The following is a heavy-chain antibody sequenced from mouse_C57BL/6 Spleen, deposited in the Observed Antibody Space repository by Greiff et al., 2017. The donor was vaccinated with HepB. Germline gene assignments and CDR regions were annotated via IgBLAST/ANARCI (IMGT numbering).Heavy chain of an antibody. J-gene: IGHJ3*01. V-gene: IGHV14-3*01. CDR2: IDPANGNT. Sequence: VQLQQSVAELVRPGASVKLSCSASGFNIKNTYMHWVKQRPEQGLEWIGRIDPANGNTKYAPKFQGKATITADTSSNTAYLPLSSLTSEDTAIYYCASGDMVTEAWFAYWGQGTLVTVSA. CDR1: GFNIKNTY. D-gene: IGHD2-2*01. CDR3: ASGDMVTEAWFAY.